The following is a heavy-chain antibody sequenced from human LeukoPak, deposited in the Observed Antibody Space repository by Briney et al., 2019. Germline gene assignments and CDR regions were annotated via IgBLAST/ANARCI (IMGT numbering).Heavy chain of an antibody. CDR3: ATVFAYDPYPFDY. CDR1: GYTLTELS. CDR2: FDPEDGET. Sequence: ASVKVSCKVSGYTLTELSMHWVRQAPGKGLEWMGGFDPEDGETIYAQKSQGRVTMTEDTSTDTAYMELSSLRSEDTAVYYCATVFAYDPYPFDYWGQGTLVTVSS. J-gene: IGHJ4*02. V-gene: IGHV1-24*01. D-gene: IGHD5-12*01.